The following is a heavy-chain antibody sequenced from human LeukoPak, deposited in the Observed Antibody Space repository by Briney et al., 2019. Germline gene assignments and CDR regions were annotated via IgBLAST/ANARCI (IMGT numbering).Heavy chain of an antibody. J-gene: IGHJ6*04. CDR3: AKDHHLVRGPVDV. CDR2: ISSSSSTI. D-gene: IGHD3-10*01. CDR1: GLTISSYS. Sequence: PGGSLRLSCAASGLTISSYSMNWVRQAPGKGLQWVSYISSSSSTIYYADSVKGRFTISRDNSKNTLYLQMNSLRAEDTAVYYCAKDHHLVRGPVDVWGKGTTVTVSS. V-gene: IGHV3-48*01.